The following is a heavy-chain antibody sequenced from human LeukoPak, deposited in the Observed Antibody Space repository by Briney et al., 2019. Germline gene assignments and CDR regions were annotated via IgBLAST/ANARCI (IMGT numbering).Heavy chain of an antibody. Sequence: ASVKVSCKASGYTFTGYYMHRVRQAPGQGLEWMGWINPNSGGTNYAQKFQGRVTMTRDTSISTAYMELSRLRSDDTAVYYCAREGPYDFWSGYSSRSRYFDYWGQGTLVTVSS. V-gene: IGHV1-2*02. D-gene: IGHD3-3*01. CDR3: AREGPYDFWSGYSSRSRYFDY. CDR1: GYTFTGYY. CDR2: INPNSGGT. J-gene: IGHJ4*02.